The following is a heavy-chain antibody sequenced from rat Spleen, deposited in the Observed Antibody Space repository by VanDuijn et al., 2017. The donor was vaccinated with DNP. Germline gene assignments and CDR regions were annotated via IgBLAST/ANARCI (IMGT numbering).Heavy chain of an antibody. Sequence: EVQLVESGGGFVQPGRSLKLSCAASKFTFSDYNMAWVRQAPKKGLEWVAYIGSDGYAPYYGDSVKGRFTISRDNAKSTLYLQMNSLRSEDMATYYCIRWNSGHFDYWGQGVMVTVSS. V-gene: IGHV5-22*01. J-gene: IGHJ2*01. CDR2: IGSDGYAP. CDR3: IRWNSGHFDY. CDR1: KFTFSDYN. D-gene: IGHD4-3*01.